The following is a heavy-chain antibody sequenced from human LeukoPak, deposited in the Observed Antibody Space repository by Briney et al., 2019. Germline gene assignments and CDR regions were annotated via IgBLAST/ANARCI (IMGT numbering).Heavy chain of an antibody. CDR3: ARDYCRGGSCYSDYFDY. CDR2: ISSSSSYI. D-gene: IGHD2-15*01. J-gene: IGHJ4*02. CDR1: GFTFSSYS. Sequence: GGSLRLSCAASGFTFSSYSMNWVRQAPGKGLEWVSSISSSSSYIYYADSVKGRFTISRDNAKNSLYLQMNSLRAEDTAVYYCARDYCRGGSCYSDYFDYWGQGTLVTVSS. V-gene: IGHV3-21*01.